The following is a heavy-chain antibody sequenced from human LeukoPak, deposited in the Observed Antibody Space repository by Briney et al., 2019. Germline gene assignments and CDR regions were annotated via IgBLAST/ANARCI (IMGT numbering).Heavy chain of an antibody. CDR2: ISHDVRNK. Sequence: GGSLRLSCAASGFTFSTYSMHWVRQAPGEGLDWVAVISHDVRNKYYADSVKGRFTISRDNSKNTLYLQMNSLRAEYTAVYYCARDTYDSSGYYYFDYWGQGTLVTVSS. CDR3: ARDTYDSSGYYYFDY. V-gene: IGHV3-30*04. D-gene: IGHD3-22*01. J-gene: IGHJ4*02. CDR1: GFTFSTYS.